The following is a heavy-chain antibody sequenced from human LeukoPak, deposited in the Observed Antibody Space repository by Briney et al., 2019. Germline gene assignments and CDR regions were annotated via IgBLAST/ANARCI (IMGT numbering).Heavy chain of an antibody. V-gene: IGHV3-33*01. CDR2: ISYDGSNK. Sequence: PGRSLRLPRAASGFTFSTYGMHWVRQAPGKGLEWVAIISYDGSNKYYADSVKGRFSISRDNSKNTLYLQMNSLRAEDTAVYYCARDYSGNCDYWGQGNLVTVSS. CDR3: ARDYSGNCDY. D-gene: IGHD4-23*01. CDR1: GFTFSTYG. J-gene: IGHJ4*02.